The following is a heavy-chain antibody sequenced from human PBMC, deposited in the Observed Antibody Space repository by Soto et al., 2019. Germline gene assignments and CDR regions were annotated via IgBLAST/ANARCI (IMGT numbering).Heavy chain of an antibody. CDR1: GDSVSSNSAA. CDR2: TYYRSKWYN. V-gene: IGHV6-1*01. J-gene: IGHJ6*02. D-gene: IGHD6-19*01. CDR3: ARESPGPGRSVAGTGYYYYGMDV. Sequence: QVQLQQSGPGLVKPSQTLSLTCAISGDSVSSNSAAWNWIRQSPSRGLEWLGRTYYRSKWYNDYAVSVKSRITINPDTSKNQFSLQLNSVTPEDTAVYYCARESPGPGRSVAGTGYYYYGMDVWGQGTTVTVSS.